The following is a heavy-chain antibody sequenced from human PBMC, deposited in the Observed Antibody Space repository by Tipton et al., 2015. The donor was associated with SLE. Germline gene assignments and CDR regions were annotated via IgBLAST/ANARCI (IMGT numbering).Heavy chain of an antibody. D-gene: IGHD6-13*01. CDR1: GFTFSSYG. Sequence: SLRLSCAASGFTFSSYGMHWVRQAPGKGLVWVSRINSDGSSTTYADSAKGRFTISRDNAKNTLHLQMNSLRVEDTALCYCAGTRYTNSAIEYWGQGTLVTVSS. CDR3: AGTRYTNSAIEY. J-gene: IGHJ4*02. V-gene: IGHV3-74*03. CDR2: INSDGSST.